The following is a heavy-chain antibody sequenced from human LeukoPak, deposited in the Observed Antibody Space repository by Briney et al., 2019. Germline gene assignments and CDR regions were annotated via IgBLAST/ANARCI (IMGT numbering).Heavy chain of an antibody. CDR1: GFTFSSYA. CDR3: ARSRIAAAGIIDY. CDR2: ISSNGGST. V-gene: IGHV3-64*01. Sequence: GGSLRLSCAASGFTFSSYAMHWVRQVPGKGLEYVSAISSNGGSTYYANSVKGRFTISRDNSKNTLYLQMGSLRAEDMAVYYCARSRIAAAGIIDYWGQGTLVTVSS. J-gene: IGHJ4*02. D-gene: IGHD6-13*01.